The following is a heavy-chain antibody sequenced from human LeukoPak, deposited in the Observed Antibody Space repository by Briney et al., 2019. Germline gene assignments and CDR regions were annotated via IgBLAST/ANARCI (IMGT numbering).Heavy chain of an antibody. V-gene: IGHV4-59*01. D-gene: IGHD1-26*01. Sequence: PSETLTLTCTVSGGSISSYYWSWIRQPPGKGLEWIGYIYYSGSTNYNPSLKSRVTISVDTSKNQFSLKLSSVTAADTAVYYCARGEWELLPDYWGQGTLVTVSS. CDR2: IYYSGST. J-gene: IGHJ4*02. CDR3: ARGEWELLPDY. CDR1: GGSISSYY.